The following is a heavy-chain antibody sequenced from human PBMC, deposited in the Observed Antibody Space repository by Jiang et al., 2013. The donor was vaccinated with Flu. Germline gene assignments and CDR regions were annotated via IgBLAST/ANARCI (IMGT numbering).Heavy chain of an antibody. CDR2: IDWDGDE. CDR3: ARAVSSGFDY. J-gene: IGHJ4*02. V-gene: IGHV2-70*11. Sequence: PTQTLTLTCTFSGFSLSTSGMCVSWIRQPPGRALEWLACIDWDGDEYYSTSLRTRLTISKDTSKNQVVLTMTNMDPVDTATYYCARAVSSGFDYWGQGTLVTVSS. D-gene: IGHD6-25*01. CDR1: GFSLSTSGMC.